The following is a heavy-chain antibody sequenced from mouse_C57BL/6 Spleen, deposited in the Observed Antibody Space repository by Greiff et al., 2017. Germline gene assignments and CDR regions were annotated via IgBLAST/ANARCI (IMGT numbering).Heavy chain of an antibody. D-gene: IGHD1-1*01. CDR3: AREGREFITTVVAPSY. J-gene: IGHJ2*01. V-gene: IGHV1-4*01. Sequence: QVQLQQSGAELARPGASVKMSCKASGYTFTSYTMHWVKQRPGQGLEWIGYINPSSGYTKYNQKFKDKATLTADKSSSTAYMQLSSLTSEDSAVYYCAREGREFITTVVAPSYWGQGTTLTVSS. CDR1: GYTFTSYT. CDR2: INPSSGYT.